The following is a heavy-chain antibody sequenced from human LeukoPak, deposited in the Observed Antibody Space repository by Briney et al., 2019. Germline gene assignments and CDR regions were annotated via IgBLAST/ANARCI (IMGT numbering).Heavy chain of an antibody. CDR1: GFTFSSYA. Sequence: GGSLRLSCAASGFTFSSYAMHWVRQAPGKGLEWVAVISYDGSNKYYADSVKGRFTISRDNSKNTLYLQMNSQRAEDTAVYYCARGRTGYGSGSYPPYFDYWGQGTLVTVSS. J-gene: IGHJ4*02. CDR3: ARGRTGYGSGSYPPYFDY. D-gene: IGHD3-10*01. V-gene: IGHV3-30*04. CDR2: ISYDGSNK.